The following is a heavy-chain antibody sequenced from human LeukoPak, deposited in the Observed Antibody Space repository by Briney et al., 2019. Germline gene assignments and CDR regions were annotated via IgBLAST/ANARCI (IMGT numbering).Heavy chain of an antibody. CDR2: INHSGYT. CDR1: GVPFSNYF. D-gene: IGHD6-19*01. CDR3: TGAVAGHPD. Sequence: SETLSLTCAVSGVPFSNYFWSWVRQSPRQGLEWIGEINHSGYTNYNPSLKSRVTMTIDTSKNQFSLTLTSGTVADAGVYYCTGAVAGHPDWGQGTLVTVSS. V-gene: IGHV4-34*01. J-gene: IGHJ4*02.